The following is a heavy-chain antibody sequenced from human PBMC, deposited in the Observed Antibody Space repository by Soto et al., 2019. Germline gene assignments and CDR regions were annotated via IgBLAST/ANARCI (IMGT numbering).Heavy chain of an antibody. J-gene: IGHJ4*02. D-gene: IGHD2-21*02. CDR3: AINSLAYCGGDCYSFDY. V-gene: IGHV4-39*01. Sequence: QLQLQESGPGLVKPSETLSLTCTVSGGSISSSSYYWGWIRQPPGKGLEWIGTIYYSGSTYYNPSLKSRVTISVDTSKSQFSLKLSSVTAADTAVYYCAINSLAYCGGDCYSFDYWGQGTLVTVSS. CDR2: IYYSGST. CDR1: GGSISSSSYY.